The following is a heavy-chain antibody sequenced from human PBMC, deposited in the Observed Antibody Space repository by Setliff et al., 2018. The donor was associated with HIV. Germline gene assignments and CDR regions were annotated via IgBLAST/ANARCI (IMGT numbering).Heavy chain of an antibody. V-gene: IGHV4-59*11. J-gene: IGHJ4*02. D-gene: IGHD3-3*01. CDR2: IYGSGTT. CDR3: ANAAFWNGYARWDY. Sequence: PSETLSLTCSVAGASMTSHYLTWIRQPRGMGLEWIGNIYGSGTTKYNPSLRSRVTISVDKSKNQLSLSLDSVTAADTAVYYCANAAFWNGYARWDYWGQGTLVTVSS. CDR1: GASMTSHY.